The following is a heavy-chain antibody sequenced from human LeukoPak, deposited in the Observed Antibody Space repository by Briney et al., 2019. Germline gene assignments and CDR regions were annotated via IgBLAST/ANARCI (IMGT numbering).Heavy chain of an antibody. Sequence: GSLRLSCAASGFTFSSYAMSWIRQPPGKGLEWIGEINHSGSTNYNPSLKSRVTISVDTSKNQFSLKLSSVTAADTAVYYCARATVVTGDAFDIWGQGTMVTVSS. CDR3: ARATVVTGDAFDI. V-gene: IGHV4-34*01. J-gene: IGHJ3*02. D-gene: IGHD4-23*01. CDR2: INHSGST. CDR1: GFTFSSYA.